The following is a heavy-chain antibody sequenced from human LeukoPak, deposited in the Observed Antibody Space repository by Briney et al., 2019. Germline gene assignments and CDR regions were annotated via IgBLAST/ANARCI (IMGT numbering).Heavy chain of an antibody. CDR2: ISSSSNYI. J-gene: IGHJ3*02. Sequence: PGGSLRLSCAASGFTFSTYNMNWVRQAPGKGLEGFSSISSSSNYIYYADSVKGRFTISRDNAKNSLYLQMNSLRAEDTDVYYCARDVGASAPDAFDIWGQGTMVTVSS. CDR3: ARDVGASAPDAFDI. CDR1: GFTFSTYN. V-gene: IGHV3-21*01. D-gene: IGHD1-26*01.